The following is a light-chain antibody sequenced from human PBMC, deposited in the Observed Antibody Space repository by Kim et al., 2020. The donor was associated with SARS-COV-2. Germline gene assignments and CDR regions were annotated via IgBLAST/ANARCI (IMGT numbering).Light chain of an antibody. V-gene: IGLV1-40*01. CDR3: QSYDSSLSGWV. Sequence: QSVLTQPLSVSGAPGQRVTISCTGSSSNIGADYDVHWYQYLPGTVPKLLIYSNSNRPSGVPDRFSGSKSGTSASLAITGLQAEDEADYYCQSYDSSLSGWVFGGGTKLTVL. CDR2: SNS. CDR1: SSNIGADYD. J-gene: IGLJ3*02.